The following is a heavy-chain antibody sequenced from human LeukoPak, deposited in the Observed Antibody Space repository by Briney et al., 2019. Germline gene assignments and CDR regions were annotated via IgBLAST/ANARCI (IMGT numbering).Heavy chain of an antibody. Sequence: SETLSLTCTVSGGSISSSSSYYWGWIRQPLGKGLEWIGSIYYTGDTYYNSSLKSRVTISVDTSKNQFSLKLSSVTAADTALYHCSRLRGYTDGNPGYWGQGSLVTVSS. D-gene: IGHD5-12*01. J-gene: IGHJ4*02. V-gene: IGHV4-39*01. CDR2: IYYTGDT. CDR3: SRLRGYTDGNPGY. CDR1: GGSISSSSSYY.